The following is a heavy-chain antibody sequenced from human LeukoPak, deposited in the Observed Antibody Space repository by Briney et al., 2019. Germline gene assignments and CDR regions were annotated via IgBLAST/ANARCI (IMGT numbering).Heavy chain of an antibody. CDR3: ARDFTTTVVSNGFDY. CDR2: IYYSGST. D-gene: IGHD4-23*01. J-gene: IGHJ4*02. V-gene: IGHV4-31*03. CDR1: GGSISSGGYY. Sequence: PSQTLSLTCTVSGGSISSGGYYWGWIRQHPGKGLEWIGYIYYSGSTYYNPSLKSRVTISVDTSKNQFSLQLNSVTPEDTAVYYCARDFTTTVVSNGFDYWGQGTLVTVSS.